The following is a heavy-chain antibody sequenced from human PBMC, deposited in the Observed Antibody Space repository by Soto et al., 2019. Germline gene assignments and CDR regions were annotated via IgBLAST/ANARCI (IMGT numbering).Heavy chain of an antibody. CDR2: IYYSGST. CDR3: ARQGNYYDSSPVGPFDP. V-gene: IGHV4-39*01. D-gene: IGHD3-22*01. CDR1: GGSISSSSYY. Sequence: SETLSLTCTVSGGSISSSSYYWGCIRQPPGKGLEWIGSIYYSGSTYYNPSLKSRVTISVDTSKNQFSLKLSSVTAADTAVYYCARQGNYYDSSPVGPFDPWGQGTLVTVSS. J-gene: IGHJ5*02.